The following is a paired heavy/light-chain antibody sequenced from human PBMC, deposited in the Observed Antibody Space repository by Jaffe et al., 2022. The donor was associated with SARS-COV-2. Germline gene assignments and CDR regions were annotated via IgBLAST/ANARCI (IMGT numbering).Heavy chain of an antibody. CDR2: KYYSGSS. CDR3: ARDNPAGYSWFDP. V-gene: IGHV4-31*03. J-gene: IGHJ5*02. CDR1: GDSISSGGFY. D-gene: IGHD2-15*01. Sequence: QVQLQESGPGLVRPSETLSLTCTVSGDSISSGGFYFSWIRQHPERGLEWIGYKYYSGSSKYSPSLKGRVTISADTSKNEFSLTLNSVTAADTAVYYCARDNPAGYSWFDPWGPGILVTVSS.
Light chain of an antibody. CDR1: QSFSSNS. J-gene: IGKJ1*01. CDR2: DAS. Sequence: EIVLTQSPGTLSLSPGERATLSCRASQSFSSNSLAWYQQKPGRAPSLLIFDASTRATGVPDRFSGSASGTDFTLTISSLEPEDFAVYYCQQYGTSPRTFGQGTKVEIK. CDR3: QQYGTSPRT. V-gene: IGKV3-20*01.